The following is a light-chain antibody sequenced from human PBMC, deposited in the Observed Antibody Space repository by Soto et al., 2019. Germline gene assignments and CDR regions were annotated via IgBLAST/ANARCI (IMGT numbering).Light chain of an antibody. CDR3: QQYYSFPTWT. J-gene: IGKJ1*01. CDR2: AAS. V-gene: IGKV1D-8*01. CDR1: QGISSY. Sequence: VIWMTQSPSLLSASTGDRVTISRRMSQGISSYLDWYQKKPGKAPELLIYAASTLQSGVPSRFSGSGSGTDFTLTISCLQSEDFAYYYCQQYYSFPTWTFGHGTKVEIK.